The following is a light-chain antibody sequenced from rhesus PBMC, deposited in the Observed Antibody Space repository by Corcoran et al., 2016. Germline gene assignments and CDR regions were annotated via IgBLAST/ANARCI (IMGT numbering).Light chain of an antibody. V-gene: IGKV1-44*01. CDR3: QQHNSHPWT. CDR1: QTISSY. J-gene: IGKJ1*01. CDR2: AAS. Sequence: DIQMTQSPSSLSASVGDRVTITCRASQTISSYLDWYQQKPGKVPKLLIYAASSLESGVPSRFSGSGSGTEFTLTISSLQPEDFATYYCQQHNSHPWTFGQGTKVEIK.